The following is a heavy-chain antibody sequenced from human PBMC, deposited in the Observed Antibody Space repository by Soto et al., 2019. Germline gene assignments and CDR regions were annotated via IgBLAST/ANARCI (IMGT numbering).Heavy chain of an antibody. CDR3: ARDQYSIAARPRRLFYYYYGMDV. D-gene: IGHD6-6*01. J-gene: IGHJ6*02. CDR2: ISSSGSTI. V-gene: IGHV3-48*03. Sequence: EVQLVESGGGLVQPGGSLRLSCAASGFTFSSYEMNWVRQAPGKGLEWVSYISSSGSTIYYADSVKGRFTISRDNAKNSLYLQMNSLRAEDTAVYYCARDQYSIAARPRRLFYYYYGMDVWGQGTTVTVSS. CDR1: GFTFSSYE.